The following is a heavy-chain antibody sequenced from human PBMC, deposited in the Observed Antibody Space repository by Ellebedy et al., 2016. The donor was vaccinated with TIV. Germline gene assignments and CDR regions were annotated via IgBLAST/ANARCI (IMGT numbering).Heavy chain of an antibody. CDR3: ARELRYGWGFDY. J-gene: IGHJ4*02. D-gene: IGHD6-19*01. Sequence: GESLKISCAASGFTFSSYSMNWVRQAPGKGLEWVSSITSSSTYIYSADSVKGRFTISRDNAKNALYLQMNSLRAEDTAVYYCARELRYGWGFDYWGQGTLVTVSS. CDR2: ITSSSTYI. CDR1: GFTFSSYS. V-gene: IGHV3-21*01.